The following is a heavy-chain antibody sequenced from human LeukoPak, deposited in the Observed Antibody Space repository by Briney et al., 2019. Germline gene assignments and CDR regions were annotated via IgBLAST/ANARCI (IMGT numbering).Heavy chain of an antibody. CDR3: ARRLRSYYYMDV. V-gene: IGHV1-8*03. J-gene: IGHJ6*03. Sequence: ASVKVSCKASGYTFTSYGISWVRQAPGQGLEWMGWMNPNSGNTGYAQKFQGRVAITRNTSISTAYMELSSLRSEDTAVYYCARRLRSYYYMDVWGKGTTVTVSS. CDR2: MNPNSGNT. CDR1: GYTFTSYG. D-gene: IGHD4-17*01.